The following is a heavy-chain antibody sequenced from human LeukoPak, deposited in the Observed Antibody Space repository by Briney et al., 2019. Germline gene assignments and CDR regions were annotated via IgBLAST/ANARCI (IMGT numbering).Heavy chain of an antibody. CDR3: ARRFCSSTSCYWHWFDP. CDR1: GGSFSRSS. V-gene: IGHV4-34*01. Sequence: PSETLSLTCAVSGGSFSRSSWSWLRQPSGKGLEWIGEISHSGSTHYNPSLKRPFTMSVDTSKNQFSLKLNSVTAADTAVYYCARRFCSSTSCYWHWFDPWGQGTLVTVSS. J-gene: IGHJ5*02. CDR2: ISHSGST. D-gene: IGHD2-2*01.